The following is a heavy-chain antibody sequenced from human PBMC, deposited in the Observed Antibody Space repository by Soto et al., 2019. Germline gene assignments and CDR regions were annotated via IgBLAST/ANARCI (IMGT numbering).Heavy chain of an antibody. Sequence: SQTLSLTCVISGDSVSSNSAAWNWIRQSPSRGLEWLGRTYYRSKWYNDYAVSVKSRITMKSDTSKNQFSLQLNSVTPEDTAVYYCXRDGLTGTTWEVNWFDPWGQGTLVTVSS. CDR1: GDSVSSNSAA. V-gene: IGHV6-1*01. J-gene: IGHJ5*02. D-gene: IGHD1-7*01. CDR3: XRDGLTGTTWEVNWFDP. CDR2: TYYRSKWYN.